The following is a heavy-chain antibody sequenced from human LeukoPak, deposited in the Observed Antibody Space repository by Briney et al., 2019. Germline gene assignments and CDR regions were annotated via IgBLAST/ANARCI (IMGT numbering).Heavy chain of an antibody. D-gene: IGHD5-12*01. Sequence: GGSLRLSCAASGFTFSSYSMNWVRQAPGKGLEWVSSISSSSSYIYYADSVKGRFTISRDNAKNSLYLQMNSLRAEDTAVYYCARDLVDIVATSAFDYWGQGTLVTVSS. V-gene: IGHV3-21*01. J-gene: IGHJ4*02. CDR2: ISSSSSYI. CDR3: ARDLVDIVATSAFDY. CDR1: GFTFSSYS.